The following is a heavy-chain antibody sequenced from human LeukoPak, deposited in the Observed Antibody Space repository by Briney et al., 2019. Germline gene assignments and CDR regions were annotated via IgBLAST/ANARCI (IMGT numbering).Heavy chain of an antibody. D-gene: IGHD6-13*01. J-gene: IGHJ3*02. CDR3: AKATGYSSSWDAFDI. Sequence: GRSLRLSCAASGFTFDAYAMHWVRQAPGKGLERVSGISWNSGSIGYADSVKGRFTISRDNAKNSLYLQMNSLRAEDTALYYCAKATGYSSSWDAFDIWGQGTMVTVSS. CDR1: GFTFDAYA. V-gene: IGHV3-9*01. CDR2: ISWNSGSI.